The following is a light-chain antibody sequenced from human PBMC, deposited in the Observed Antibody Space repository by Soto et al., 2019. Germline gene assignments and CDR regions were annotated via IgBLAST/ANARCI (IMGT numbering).Light chain of an antibody. V-gene: IGKV1-6*01. CDR1: QDIRSA. J-gene: IGKJ1*01. Sequence: IPLTQSPSSLSASVGDRVTITCWASQDIRSALGWYQQKPGKVPKLLIYAASTLQSGVPSRFSGSRSGTDFTLTISSLQPEDFATYYCLLDFSYFWAFGQGTKVEIK. CDR2: AAS. CDR3: LLDFSYFWA.